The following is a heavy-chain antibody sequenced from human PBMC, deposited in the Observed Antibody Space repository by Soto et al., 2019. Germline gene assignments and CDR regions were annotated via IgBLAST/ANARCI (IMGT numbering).Heavy chain of an antibody. CDR2: IFYSGST. V-gene: IGHV4-39*01. J-gene: IGHJ6*02. CDR1: AGSISSTTHY. CDR3: ARCDYGYGMDV. D-gene: IGHD4-17*01. Sequence: QLQLQESGPGLVKPSETLSLSCTVSAGSISSTTHYWGWIRQPPGKGLEWIGSIFYSGSTYYNPSLKRRVTISVDTSKHQFSLKLSSVTAADTAVYYCARCDYGYGMDVWGQGTTVTVSS.